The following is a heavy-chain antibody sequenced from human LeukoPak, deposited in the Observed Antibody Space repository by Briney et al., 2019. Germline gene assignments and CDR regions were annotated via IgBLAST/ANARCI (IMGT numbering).Heavy chain of an antibody. V-gene: IGHV1-24*01. J-gene: IGHJ5*01. Sequence: ASVKVSCKASGYTFTSYGISWVRQAPGKGLEWMGGFDPEDGKTIYAQKFQGRVTMTEDTSTDTAYMELSSLRSEDTAVYYCVTNYYYDNTGYYSNWFYSWGQGTLVTVSS. CDR2: FDPEDGKT. CDR1: GYTFTSYG. D-gene: IGHD3-22*01. CDR3: VTNYYYDNTGYYSNWFYS.